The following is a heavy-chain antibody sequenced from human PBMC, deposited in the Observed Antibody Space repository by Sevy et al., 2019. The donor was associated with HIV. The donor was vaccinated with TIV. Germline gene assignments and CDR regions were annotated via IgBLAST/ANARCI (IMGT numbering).Heavy chain of an antibody. CDR2: ISWNSASI. V-gene: IGHV3-9*01. Sequence: GGSLRLSCVASEVAFDQYAMHWIRQIPGRGLEWVSGISWNSASIHYLDSVRGRFTISRDNDGNSLYLHMRSLRPEDTALYYCAKEPWGSINAFDMWGQGTLVTVSS. CDR1: EVAFDQYA. J-gene: IGHJ3*02. CDR3: AKEPWGSINAFDM. D-gene: IGHD7-27*01.